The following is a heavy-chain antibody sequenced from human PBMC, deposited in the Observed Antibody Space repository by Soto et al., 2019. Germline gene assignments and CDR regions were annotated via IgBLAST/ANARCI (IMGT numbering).Heavy chain of an antibody. J-gene: IGHJ6*02. V-gene: IGHV4-31*03. CDR2: IYYSGST. Sequence: SETLSHTFTVSGGSISSGGYYGSWIRQHPGKGLEWIGYIYYSGSTYYNTSLKSRVTISVHTSKNQFSLKLSYVTAADTAVYYCARAWGEEGYCSGGSCSERNYYYYGMDVWGQGTTVT. CDR3: ARAWGEEGYCSGGSCSERNYYYYGMDV. CDR1: GGSISSGGYY. D-gene: IGHD2-15*01.